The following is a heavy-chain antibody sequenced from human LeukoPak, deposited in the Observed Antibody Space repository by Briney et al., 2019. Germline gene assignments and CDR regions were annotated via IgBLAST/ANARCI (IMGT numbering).Heavy chain of an antibody. CDR2: ISYDGSNK. CDR3: AKTRGIVVVPAAIDY. Sequence: GGSLRLSCAASGFTFSSYGMHWVRQAPGKGLEWVAVISYDGSNKYYADSVKGRFTISRDNSKNTLYLQMNSLRAKDTAVYYCAKTRGIVVVPAAIDYWGQGTLVTVSS. CDR1: GFTFSSYG. V-gene: IGHV3-30*18. J-gene: IGHJ4*02. D-gene: IGHD2-2*01.